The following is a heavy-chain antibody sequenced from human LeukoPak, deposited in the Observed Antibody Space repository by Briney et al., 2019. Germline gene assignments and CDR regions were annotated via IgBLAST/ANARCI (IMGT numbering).Heavy chain of an antibody. D-gene: IGHD2-2*01. CDR2: ISAYNGNT. V-gene: IGHV1-18*01. CDR1: GYTFTSYG. J-gene: IGHJ4*02. Sequence: GASVKVSCKASGYTFTSYGISWVRQAPGQGLEWMGWISAYNGNTNYAQKLQGRVTMTTDTSTSTAYMELRSLRSDDTAVYYCARVGDYCSSTSCYAGYFDYWGQGTLVTVSS. CDR3: ARVGDYCSSTSCYAGYFDY.